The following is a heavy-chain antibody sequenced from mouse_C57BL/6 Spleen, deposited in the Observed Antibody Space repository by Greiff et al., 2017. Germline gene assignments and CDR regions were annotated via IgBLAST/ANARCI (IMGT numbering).Heavy chain of an antibody. CDR2: ISDGGSYT. J-gene: IGHJ2*01. V-gene: IGHV5-4*01. CDR3: ARDGGGY. CDR1: GFTFSSYA. Sequence: EVKLVESGGGLVKPGGSLKLSCAASGFTFSSYAMSWVRQTPEKRLEWVATISDGGSYTYYPDNVKGRFTISRDNAKNNLYLQMSHLKSEDTAMYYCARDGGGYWGQGTTRTVSS.